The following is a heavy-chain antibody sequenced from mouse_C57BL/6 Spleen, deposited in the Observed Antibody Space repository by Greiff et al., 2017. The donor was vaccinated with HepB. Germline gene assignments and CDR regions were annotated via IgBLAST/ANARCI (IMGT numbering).Heavy chain of an antibody. CDR1: GYTFTDYE. J-gene: IGHJ1*03. D-gene: IGHD1-1*01. V-gene: IGHV1-15*01. CDR2: IDPETGGT. CDR3: TRYDGSSPYWYFDV. Sequence: QVQLKQSGAELVRPGASVTLSCKASGYTFTDYEMHWVKQTPVHGLEWIGAIDPETGGTAYNQKFKGKAILTADKSSSTAYMELRSLTSEDSAVYYCTRYDGSSPYWYFDVWGTGTTVTVSS.